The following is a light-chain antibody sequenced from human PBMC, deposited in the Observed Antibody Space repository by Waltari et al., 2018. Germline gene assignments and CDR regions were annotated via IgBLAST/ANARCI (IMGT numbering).Light chain of an antibody. CDR2: RNK. V-gene: IGLV1-47*01. CDR1: NYNIGNHY. Sequence: QSVLSQPPSASGTPGQRVTISCSGRNYNIGNHYVSWYHQLPGTAPKLRIDRNKPRPAGVPDGVSGSKSGTSASLAISGLRSEDEADYYCASWDGSLGGVIFGGGTKLTVL. CDR3: ASWDGSLGGVI. J-gene: IGLJ2*01.